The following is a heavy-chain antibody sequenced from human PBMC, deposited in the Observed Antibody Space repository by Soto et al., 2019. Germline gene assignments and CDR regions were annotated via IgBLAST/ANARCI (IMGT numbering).Heavy chain of an antibody. J-gene: IGHJ6*02. V-gene: IGHV3-30*18. CDR3: AKDSTVAGTTYYYAMDV. CDR1: GFTFSSYG. Sequence: QVQLVESGGGVVQPGRSLTLSCAASGFTFSSYGMDWVRQAPGKGLEWVAVISYDGTNKYYADSVKGRFIISRDNSKNTRYLQMNSLRAEDTAVYYCAKDSTVAGTTYYYAMDVWGQGTTVTVSS. CDR2: ISYDGTNK. D-gene: IGHD6-19*01.